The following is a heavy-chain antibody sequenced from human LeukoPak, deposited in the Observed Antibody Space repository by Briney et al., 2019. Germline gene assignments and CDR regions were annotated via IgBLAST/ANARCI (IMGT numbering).Heavy chain of an antibody. J-gene: IGHJ4*02. CDR3: AREHVDTAMATMYYFDY. D-gene: IGHD5-18*01. Sequence: ASVNVSCKSSVYTFTGYYMHWVRQAPGQGLEWMGWINPNSGGTNYAQKFQGRVTMTRDTSISTAYMELSRLRSDDTAVYYCAREHVDTAMATMYYFDYWGQGTLVTVSS. CDR2: INPNSGGT. CDR1: VYTFTGYY. V-gene: IGHV1-2*02.